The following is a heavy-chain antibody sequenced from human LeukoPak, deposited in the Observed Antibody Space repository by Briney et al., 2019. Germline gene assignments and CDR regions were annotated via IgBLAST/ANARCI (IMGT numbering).Heavy chain of an antibody. CDR2: ISAYNGNT. D-gene: IGHD6-19*01. CDR1: GYTFTSYG. J-gene: IGHJ6*02. V-gene: IGHV1-18*01. CDR3: ARDPRSSGWYVVYYYYGMDV. Sequence: ASVKVSCKASGYTFTSYGISWVRQAPGQGLEWMGWISAYNGNTNYAQKLQGRVTMTTDTPTSTAYMELRSLKSDDTAVYYCARDPRSSGWYVVYYYYGMDVWGQGTTVTVSS.